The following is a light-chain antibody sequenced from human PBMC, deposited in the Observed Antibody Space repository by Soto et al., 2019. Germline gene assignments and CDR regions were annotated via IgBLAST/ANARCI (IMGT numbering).Light chain of an antibody. CDR3: CSYTTSSARI. CDR1: SSDIGHYNY. V-gene: IGLV2-14*01. Sequence: QSALTQPASVSGSPGQSITISCTGTSSDIGHYNYVSWYQQYPGKAPKLIIYDVNTRPSGISSRFSGSKSGNTASLTISGLQAEDEANYYCCSYTTSSARIFSGGTKLTVL. CDR2: DVN. J-gene: IGLJ2*01.